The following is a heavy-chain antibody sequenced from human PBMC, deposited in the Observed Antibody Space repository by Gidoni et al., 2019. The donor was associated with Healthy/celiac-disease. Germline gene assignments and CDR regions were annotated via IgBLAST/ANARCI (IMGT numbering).Heavy chain of an antibody. D-gene: IGHD5-12*01. V-gene: IGHV3-30*03. CDR3: AGGYSGYDPNFDY. Sequence: QVQRVESGGGVFQPGRLLRLSCAASGFTLSSYGRHWVRQAPGKGLEWVAVISYDGSKKQYADSVKGRFTISRDNSKNTLYLQMNSLRAEDTAVYYCAGGYSGYDPNFDYWGQGTLVTVSS. J-gene: IGHJ4*02. CDR2: ISYDGSKK. CDR1: GFTLSSYG.